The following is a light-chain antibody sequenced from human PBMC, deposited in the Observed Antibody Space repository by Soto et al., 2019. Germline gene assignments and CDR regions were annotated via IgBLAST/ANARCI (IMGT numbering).Light chain of an antibody. CDR2: DAS. J-gene: IGKJ2*01. CDR3: QHYGSSPLT. CDR1: QGVYNY. V-gene: IGKV3-20*01. Sequence: EIVLTQSPGTLSLSPGERATLSCRASQGVYNYLAWYQQKPGQAPRLLIYDASSRATGIPDKFSGSGSGTDFTLTINRLEPEDSAVYYCQHYGSSPLTFGQGTKLEIK.